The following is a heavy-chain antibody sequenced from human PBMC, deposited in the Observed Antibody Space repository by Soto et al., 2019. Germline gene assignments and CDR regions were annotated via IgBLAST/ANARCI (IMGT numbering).Heavy chain of an antibody. CDR1: GFTFSNHA. Sequence: PGGSLRLSCAASGFTFSNHAMSWVRQAPGKGLEWVSSITGSGDYTYYADSVKGRFTTSRDNSKNTLYLQMNSLRAEDTAVYYCAKARYYDSTGYLYYFDYWGQGTLVTV. J-gene: IGHJ4*02. D-gene: IGHD3-22*01. V-gene: IGHV3-23*01. CDR3: AKARYYDSTGYLYYFDY. CDR2: ITGSGDYT.